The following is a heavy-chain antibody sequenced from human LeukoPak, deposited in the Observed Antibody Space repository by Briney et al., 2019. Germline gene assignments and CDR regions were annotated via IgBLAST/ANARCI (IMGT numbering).Heavy chain of an antibody. CDR1: GFTFSDKW. V-gene: IGHV3-7*03. CDR2: IKKDGSKK. CDR3: ARVAWELLTPHVDP. J-gene: IGHJ5*02. Sequence: PGGSLRLSCVASGFTFSDKWMSWVRQAPGKGPEWVASIKKDGSKKYYVDSVKGRFTISRDNAKNSLYLQMNSLRVEDTAIYSCARVAWELLTPHVDPWGQGTLVTVSS. D-gene: IGHD1-26*01.